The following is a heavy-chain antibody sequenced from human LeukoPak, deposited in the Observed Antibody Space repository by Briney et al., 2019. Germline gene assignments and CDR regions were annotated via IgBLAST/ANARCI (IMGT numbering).Heavy chain of an antibody. V-gene: IGHV1-18*01. CDR3: ARDAPLGGSSGWYHFSYYYYYGMDV. CDR1: GYTFTSYA. Sequence: ASVTVSCTASGYTFTSYAMHWVRQAPGQRLEWMGWISAYNGNTNYAQKLQGRVTMTTETSTSTAYMELRSLRSDDTAVYYCARDAPLGGSSGWYHFSYYYYYGMDVWGQGTTVTVSS. J-gene: IGHJ6*02. CDR2: ISAYNGNT. D-gene: IGHD6-19*01.